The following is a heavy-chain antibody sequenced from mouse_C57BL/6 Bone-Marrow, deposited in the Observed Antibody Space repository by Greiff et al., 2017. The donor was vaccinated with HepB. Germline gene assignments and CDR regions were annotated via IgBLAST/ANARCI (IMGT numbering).Heavy chain of an antibody. J-gene: IGHJ2*01. CDR3: ARSDPLLGGY. CDR2: INPGSGGT. V-gene: IGHV1-54*01. D-gene: IGHD3-1*01. CDR1: GYAFTNYL. Sequence: QVQLQQSGAELVRPGTSVKVSCKASGYAFTNYLIEWVKQRPGQGLEWIGVINPGSGGTNYNEKFKGKATLTADNSSSTAYMQLSSLTSEDSAVYFCARSDPLLGGYWGQGTTRTVSS.